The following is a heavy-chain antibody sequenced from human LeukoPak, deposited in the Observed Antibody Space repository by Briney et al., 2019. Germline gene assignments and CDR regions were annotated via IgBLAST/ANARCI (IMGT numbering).Heavy chain of an antibody. Sequence: GGSLRLSCAASGFTFDDYGMSWVRQAPGKGLEWVSGINWNGGSTGYADSVKGRFTISRDNAKNSLYLQMNSLRAEDTALYHCARLHPELSYYYYYMDVWGKGTTVTISS. CDR1: GFTFDDYG. CDR3: ARLHPELSYYYYYMDV. V-gene: IGHV3-20*01. J-gene: IGHJ6*03. D-gene: IGHD3-10*01. CDR2: INWNGGST.